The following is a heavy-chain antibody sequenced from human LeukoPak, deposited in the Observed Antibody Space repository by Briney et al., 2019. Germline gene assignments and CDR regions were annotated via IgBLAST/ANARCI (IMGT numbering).Heavy chain of an antibody. Sequence: GGSLRLSCAASGFTFSRYWMTWVRQAPGKGLEWVATINQDGTEKYYVDPVKGRFTTSRDNAKNSLYLQMNSLRAEDTAVYYCAREAPAGCYYYGMDVWGLGTTVTVSS. CDR1: GFTFSRYW. D-gene: IGHD1-14*01. V-gene: IGHV3-7*05. CDR3: AREAPAGCYYYGMDV. J-gene: IGHJ6*02. CDR2: INQDGTEK.